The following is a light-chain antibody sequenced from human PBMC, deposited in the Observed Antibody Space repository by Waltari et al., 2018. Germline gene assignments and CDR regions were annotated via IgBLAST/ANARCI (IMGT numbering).Light chain of an antibody. CDR3: QQSYDTRPT. CDR2: AVS. CDR1: QTNSSC. V-gene: IGKV1-39*01. Sequence: DIQMTQSPSSLSASVGDKVTITRWSSQTNSSCLNWDHQKPGRAPKLLVTAVSTWQSGVPSRFSSTESGTDFSLTISKLQPEDFATYCCQQSYDTRPTFGQGTKVDI. J-gene: IGKJ2*01.